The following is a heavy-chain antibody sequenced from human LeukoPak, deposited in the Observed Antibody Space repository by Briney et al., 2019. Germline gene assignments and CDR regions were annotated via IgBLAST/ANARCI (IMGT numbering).Heavy chain of an antibody. J-gene: IGHJ4*02. D-gene: IGHD3-10*01. CDR3: AAGLYFGDW. CDR2: ISFDGSNK. Sequence: GGSLRLSCAASGFTFSSYGMQWVRQAPGKGLEWVAVISFDGSNKYYADSVKGRFTISRDNSKNTLYLQMNSLRVEDTVVYYCAAGLYFGDWWGQGTLVTVSS. CDR1: GFTFSSYG. V-gene: IGHV3-30*03.